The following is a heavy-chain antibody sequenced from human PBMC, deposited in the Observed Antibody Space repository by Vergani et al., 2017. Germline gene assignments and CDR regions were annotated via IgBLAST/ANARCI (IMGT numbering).Heavy chain of an antibody. V-gene: IGHV4-59*01. J-gene: IGHJ4*02. D-gene: IGHD3-10*01. CDR1: GGSMSGYY. CDR2: MYHSGST. CDR3: GRVADFDGFESRLLVL. Sequence: QVKLQESGPGLVKPSETLSLTCTVSGGSMSGYYWSWIRQPPGKELEWIGYMYHSGSTNYNPSLETRVTISVDTSKNQFSLKLNSVTAADTAVYYCGRVADFDGFESRLLVLWGQGILVTVSS.